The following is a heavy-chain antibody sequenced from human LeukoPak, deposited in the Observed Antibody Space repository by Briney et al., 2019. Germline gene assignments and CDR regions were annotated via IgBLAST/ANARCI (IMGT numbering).Heavy chain of an antibody. Sequence: SETLSLTCTVSGGSISSYYWGWIRQPPGKGLEWIGSIYYSGSTYYNPSLKSRVTISVDTSKNQFSLKLSSVTAADTAVYYCARGDGSGSSNWFDPWGQGTLVTVSS. D-gene: IGHD3-10*01. J-gene: IGHJ5*02. V-gene: IGHV4-39*07. CDR2: IYYSGST. CDR1: GGSISSYY. CDR3: ARGDGSGSSNWFDP.